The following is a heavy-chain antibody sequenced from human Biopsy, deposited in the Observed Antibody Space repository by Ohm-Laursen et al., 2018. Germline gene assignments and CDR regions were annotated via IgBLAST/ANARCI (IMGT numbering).Heavy chain of an antibody. CDR3: ARGRRHCSGTCSRWYFDL. V-gene: IGHV1-18*01. Sequence: ASVKVSCKTSGYTYSDYGVSWVRQAPGQGLEWVGWISGLNGIKTSASKFQGRLTMTTDRSASTAYMDLSRLRSDDTAVYYCARGRRHCSGTCSRWYFDLWGRGTLVTVSS. CDR1: GYTYSDYG. J-gene: IGHJ2*01. D-gene: IGHD2-2*01. CDR2: ISGLNGIK.